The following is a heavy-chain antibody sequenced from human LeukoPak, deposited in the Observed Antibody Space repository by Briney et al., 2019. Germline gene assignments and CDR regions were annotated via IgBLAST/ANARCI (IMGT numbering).Heavy chain of an antibody. J-gene: IGHJ4*02. CDR1: GYTFTSYG. Sequence: GASVKVSCKASGYTFTSYGISWVRQAPGQGLEWMGWISAYNGNTNYAQKLQGRVTMTTDTSTSTAYMELRSLRSDDTAVYYCASDPDSYGSFVGSPVGYWGQGTLVTVSS. V-gene: IGHV1-18*01. CDR3: ASDPDSYGSFVGSPVGY. D-gene: IGHD5-18*01. CDR2: ISAYNGNT.